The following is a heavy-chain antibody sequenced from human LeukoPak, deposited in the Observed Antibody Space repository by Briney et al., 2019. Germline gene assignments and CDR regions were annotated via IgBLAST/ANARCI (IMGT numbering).Heavy chain of an antibody. V-gene: IGHV4-4*07. D-gene: IGHD3-10*01. J-gene: IGHJ4*02. CDR2: IYSSGSI. CDR1: GDSISSYY. CDR3: ARTRRYYYGSGSPYFDY. Sequence: SETLSLTCTVSGDSISSYYWSWIRQPAGKGLEWIGRIYSSGSINYNPSLKSRVTMSIDTSKNQYSLKLSSVTAADTAVYYCARTRRYYYGSGSPYFDYWGQGTLVTVSS.